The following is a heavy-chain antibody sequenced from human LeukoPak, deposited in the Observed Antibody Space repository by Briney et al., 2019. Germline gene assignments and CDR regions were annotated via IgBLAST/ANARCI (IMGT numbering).Heavy chain of an antibody. CDR1: GFTFSSYS. J-gene: IGHJ4*02. Sequence: GGSLRLSCAASGFTFSSYSMNWVRQAPGKGLEWVSSISSSSSYIYYADSVKGRFTISRDNAKNSLYLQMNSLRAEDTAVYYCARDPAYVWGSYRYTIYFDYWGQGTLVTVSS. V-gene: IGHV3-21*01. D-gene: IGHD3-16*02. CDR3: ARDPAYVWGSYRYTIYFDY. CDR2: ISSSSSYI.